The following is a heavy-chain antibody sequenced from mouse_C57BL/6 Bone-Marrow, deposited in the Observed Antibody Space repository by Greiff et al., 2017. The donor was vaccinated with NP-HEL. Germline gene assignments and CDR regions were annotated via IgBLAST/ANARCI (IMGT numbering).Heavy chain of an antibody. J-gene: IGHJ1*03. CDR2: IYPGSGNT. CDR3: AKEDGRDWYFDV. CDR1: GYSFTSYY. Sequence: QVQLQQSGPELVKPGASVKISCKASGYSFTSYYIHWVKQRPGQGLEWIGWIYPGSGNTKYNEKFKGKATLTADTSSSTAYMQLSSLTSEDSAVYYCAKEDGRDWYFDVGGTGTTVTVSA. V-gene: IGHV1-66*01.